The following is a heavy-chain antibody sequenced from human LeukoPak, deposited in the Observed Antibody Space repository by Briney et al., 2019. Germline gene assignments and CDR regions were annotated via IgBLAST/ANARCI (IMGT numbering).Heavy chain of an antibody. CDR2: INHSGST. D-gene: IGHD2-2*01. J-gene: IGHJ5*02. CDR3: ARDVPAARRRSWFDP. CDR1: GGSFSGYY. Sequence: PSETLSLTCAVYGGSFSGYYWSWIRQPPGKGLEWIGEINHSGSTNYNPSLKSRVTISVDTSKNQFSLKPSSVTAADTAVYYCARDVPAARRRSWFDPWGQGTLVTVSS. V-gene: IGHV4-34*01.